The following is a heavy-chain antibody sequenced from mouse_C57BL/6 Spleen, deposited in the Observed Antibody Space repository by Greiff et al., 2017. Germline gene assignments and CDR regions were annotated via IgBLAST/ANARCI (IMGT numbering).Heavy chain of an antibody. J-gene: IGHJ2*01. D-gene: IGHD1-1*01. CDR3: ARRVTTVVEGHFDY. CDR1: GYAFSSSW. Sequence: VQRVESGPELVKPGASVKISCKASGYAFSSSWMNWVKQRPGKGLEWIGRIYPGDGDTNYNGKFKGKATLTADKSSSTAYMQLSSLTSEDSAVYFCARRVTTVVEGHFDYWGQGTTLTVSS. CDR2: IYPGDGDT. V-gene: IGHV1-82*01.